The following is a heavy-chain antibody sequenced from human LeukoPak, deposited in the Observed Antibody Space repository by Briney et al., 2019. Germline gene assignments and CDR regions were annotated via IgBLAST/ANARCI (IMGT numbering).Heavy chain of an antibody. V-gene: IGHV3-30*04. CDR2: ISYDGSNK. D-gene: IGHD6-19*01. CDR1: GFTFSSYA. Sequence: GGSLRLSCAASGFTFSSYAMHWVRQAPGKGLEWVAVISYDGSNKYYADSVKGRFTISRDNSKNTLYLQMNSLRAEDTAVYYCARDPQRQQWLVLFDYWGQGTLVTVSS. J-gene: IGHJ4*02. CDR3: ARDPQRQQWLVLFDY.